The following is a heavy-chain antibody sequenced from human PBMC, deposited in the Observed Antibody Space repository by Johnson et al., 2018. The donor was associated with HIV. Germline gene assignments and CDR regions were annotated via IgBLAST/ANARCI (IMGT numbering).Heavy chain of an antibody. J-gene: IGHJ3*02. D-gene: IGHD2/OR15-2a*01. Sequence: QMQLVESGGGVVQPGRSLRLSCAASGFTFGSYGIHWVRQAPGKGLEWVAVISYDGSNKYYADSVKGRFTISRDNSKNTLYLQMNSLRAEDTAVYYCATPRIPTDRAFDIWGQGTMVTVSS. V-gene: IGHV3-30*03. CDR3: ATPRIPTDRAFDI. CDR2: ISYDGSNK. CDR1: GFTFGSYG.